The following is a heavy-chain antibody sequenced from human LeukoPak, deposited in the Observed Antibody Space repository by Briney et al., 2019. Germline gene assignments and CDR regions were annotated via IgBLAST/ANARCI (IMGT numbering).Heavy chain of an antibody. Sequence: ASVKVSCKASGYTFTSNYIHWVRPAPGQGLEWMGMIYPRDGSTSYAQKFQGRVTVTRDTSTSTVHMELSGLRSEDTAVYYCARDQEGFDYWGQGTLVTVSS. V-gene: IGHV1-46*01. J-gene: IGHJ4*02. CDR3: ARDQEGFDY. CDR1: GYTFTSNY. CDR2: IYPRDGST.